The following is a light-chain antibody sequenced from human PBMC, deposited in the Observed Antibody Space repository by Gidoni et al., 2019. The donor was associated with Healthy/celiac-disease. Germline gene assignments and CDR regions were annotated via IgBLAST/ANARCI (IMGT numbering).Light chain of an antibody. CDR3: QQYDNLPRLT. CDR1: QDISNY. J-gene: IGKJ3*01. V-gene: IGKV1-33*01. CDR2: DAS. Sequence: DIQMTQSPSSLSASVGDRVTITCQASQDISNYLNWYQQKPGKATKLLIYDASNLETGVPSRFSGSGSGKDFTFTISSLQPEDIATYYCQQYDNLPRLTFGPGTKVDIK.